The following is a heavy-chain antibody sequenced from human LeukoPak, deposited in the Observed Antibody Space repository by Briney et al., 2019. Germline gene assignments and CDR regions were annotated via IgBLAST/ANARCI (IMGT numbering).Heavy chain of an antibody. Sequence: GGSLRVSCAASGFIFSSYAMSWVRQAPGKGLEWVSYGGSGGSTYYADSVKGRFTVSRDNSKSTLYLQMNSLTAEDTAVYYCAKMRGQYYHSYYMDAWGKGTTVTVSS. CDR1: GFIFSSYA. CDR2: GGSGGST. J-gene: IGHJ6*03. CDR3: AKMRGQYYHSYYMDA. V-gene: IGHV3-23*01.